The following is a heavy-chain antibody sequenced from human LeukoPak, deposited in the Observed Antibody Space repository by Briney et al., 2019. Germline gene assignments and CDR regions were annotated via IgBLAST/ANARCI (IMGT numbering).Heavy chain of an antibody. Sequence: GASVKVSCKASGYTFTSYGISWVRQAPGQGLEWMGWISAYNGNTNYAQKLQGRVTMTTDTSTSTAYMELRGLRSDDTAVYYCARYCSSTSCYTGILPDYWGQGTLVTVSS. CDR1: GYTFTSYG. J-gene: IGHJ4*02. D-gene: IGHD2-2*02. CDR3: ARYCSSTSCYTGILPDY. CDR2: ISAYNGNT. V-gene: IGHV1-18*01.